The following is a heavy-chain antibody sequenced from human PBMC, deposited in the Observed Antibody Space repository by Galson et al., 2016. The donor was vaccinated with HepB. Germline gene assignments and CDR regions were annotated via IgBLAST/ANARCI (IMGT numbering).Heavy chain of an antibody. CDR3: AAGYNWDY. V-gene: IGHV4-59*03. CDR2: TYYSGGT. Sequence: ETLSLTCTVSGGSISGYYCSWIRQPPGKGLEWIGYTYYSGGTNYNPSLKSRVTISIDTSKNQVSLMLTSVNAADTAVYFCAAGYNWDYWGEGILVTVSS. CDR1: GGSISGYY. D-gene: IGHD5-24*01. J-gene: IGHJ4*02.